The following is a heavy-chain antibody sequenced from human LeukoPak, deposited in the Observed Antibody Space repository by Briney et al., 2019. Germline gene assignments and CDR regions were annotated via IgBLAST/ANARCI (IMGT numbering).Heavy chain of an antibody. CDR2: IYTSGST. V-gene: IGHV4-61*02. D-gene: IGHD1-1*01. J-gene: IGHJ4*02. CDR1: GGSISSGSYY. CDR3: ARSAWNGPFDY. Sequence: SQTLSLTCTVSGGSISSGSYYWSWIRQPAGEGLEWIGRIYTSGSTNYNPSLKSRVTISVDTSKNQFSLKLSSVTAADTAVYYCARSAWNGPFDYWGQGTLVTVSS.